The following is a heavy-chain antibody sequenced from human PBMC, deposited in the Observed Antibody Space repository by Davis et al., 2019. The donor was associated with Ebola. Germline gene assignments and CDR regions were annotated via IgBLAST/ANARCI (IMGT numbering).Heavy chain of an antibody. CDR2: IKKDGSEK. Sequence: PGGSLRLSCAASGFTFSSYWMSWVRQAPGKGMEWVANIKKDGSEKYYVDSVKGRFTISRDNAKNYLYLQMNSLRAEDKAVYYCAVTYYSDSSRYYPYKFDYWGQGTLVTVSS. CDR1: GFTFSSYW. V-gene: IGHV3-7*03. CDR3: AVTYYSDSSRYYPYKFDY. J-gene: IGHJ4*02. D-gene: IGHD3-22*01.